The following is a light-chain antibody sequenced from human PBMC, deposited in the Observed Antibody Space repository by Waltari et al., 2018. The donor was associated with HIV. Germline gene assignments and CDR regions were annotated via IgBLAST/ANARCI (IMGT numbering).Light chain of an antibody. CDR2: RNN. CDR1: SSNLGSNY. Sequence: QSVLTQPPSASGTPGQRVTISCSGSSSNLGSNYVYWYQQLPGTAPKLLIYRNNQRPSGVPDRFSGSKSGTSASLAISGLRSEDEADYYCAAWDDSLSGVVCGGGTKLTVL. CDR3: AAWDDSLSGVV. J-gene: IGLJ2*01. V-gene: IGLV1-47*01.